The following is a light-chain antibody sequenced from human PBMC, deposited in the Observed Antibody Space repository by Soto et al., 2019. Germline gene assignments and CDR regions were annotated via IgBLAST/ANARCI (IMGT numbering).Light chain of an antibody. V-gene: IGLV1-44*01. CDR1: SSNIGSNT. J-gene: IGLJ1*01. CDR3: AAWDDSLNGREV. Sequence: QSVLTQPPSASGTPGQRVTISCSGSSSNIGSNTVNWYQQLPGTAPKLLIYSNNQRPSGVPDRFSGSKSGTSASLAISGLQSEDEADYYCAAWDDSLNGREVFGTGTKGTVL. CDR2: SNN.